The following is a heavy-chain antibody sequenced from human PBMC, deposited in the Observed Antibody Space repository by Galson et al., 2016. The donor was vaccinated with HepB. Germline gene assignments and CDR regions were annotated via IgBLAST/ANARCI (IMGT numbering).Heavy chain of an antibody. V-gene: IGHV1-2*02. D-gene: IGHD3-10*01. CDR1: GYSFTDYY. Sequence: SVKVSCKASGYSFTDYYVHWVRQAPGQGLEWMGWISPSTGATKSAQKFQDRVTMTTDTSNNTAYMELSRLTSDDTAVYYCARGILLMVRGVIPAYSLWVLGTLVIVSS. J-gene: IGHJ4*02. CDR2: ISPSTGAT. CDR3: ARGILLMVRGVIPAYSL.